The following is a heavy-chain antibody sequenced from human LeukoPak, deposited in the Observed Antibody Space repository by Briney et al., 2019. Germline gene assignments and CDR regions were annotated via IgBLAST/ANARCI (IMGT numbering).Heavy chain of an antibody. CDR1: GFTFSSYG. CDR2: IIGSGSST. Sequence: GSLRLSCAASGFTFSSYGMSWVRQAPGKGLQWVSVIIGSGSSTYYADSVKGRFTISRDNSRNTLYLQMNSLRAEDTAVYYCARWYYYETSGLYYGSFDYWGQGTLVTVSS. CDR3: ARWYYYETSGLYYGSFDY. V-gene: IGHV3-23*01. J-gene: IGHJ4*02. D-gene: IGHD3-22*01.